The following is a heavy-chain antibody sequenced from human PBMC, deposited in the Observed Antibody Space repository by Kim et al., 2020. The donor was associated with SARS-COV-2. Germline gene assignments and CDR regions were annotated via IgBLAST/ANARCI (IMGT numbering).Heavy chain of an antibody. CDR3: AKVYYDFGSGLEG. D-gene: IGHD3-3*01. CDR2: GST. J-gene: IGHJ4*02. Sequence: GSTYSADSVKGLFTISRDNSKNTLYLQMNSLRAEDTAVYYCAKVYYDFGSGLEGWGQGTLVTVSS. V-gene: IGHV3-23*01.